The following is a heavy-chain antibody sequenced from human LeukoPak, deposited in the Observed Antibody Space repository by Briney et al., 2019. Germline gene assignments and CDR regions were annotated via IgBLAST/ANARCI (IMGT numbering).Heavy chain of an antibody. D-gene: IGHD3-10*01. CDR2: IIPIFGTA. J-gene: IGHJ4*02. CDR1: GGTFSSYA. V-gene: IGHV1-69*01. Sequence: SVKVSCKASGGTFSSYAISWVRQAPGQGLGWMGGIIPIFGTANYAQKFQGRVTITADESTSTAYMELNSLRAEDTAVYYCAREIFGSGSYPDYWGQGTLVTVSS. CDR3: AREIFGSGSYPDY.